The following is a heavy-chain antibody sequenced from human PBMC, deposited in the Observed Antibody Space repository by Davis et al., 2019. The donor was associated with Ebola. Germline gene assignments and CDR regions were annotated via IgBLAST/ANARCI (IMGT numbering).Heavy chain of an antibody. V-gene: IGHV4-34*01. CDR2: IYHSGST. D-gene: IGHD3-22*01. J-gene: IGHJ6*02. CDR3: ARLMRYYDSSGYHPHYYYGMDV. Sequence: MPSETLSLTCAVYGGSFSGYYWSWIRQPPGKGLEWIGEIYHSGSTNYNPSLKSRVTISVDKSKNQFSLKLSSVTAADTAMYYCARLMRYYDSSGYHPHYYYGMDVWGQGTTVTVSS. CDR1: GGSFSGYY.